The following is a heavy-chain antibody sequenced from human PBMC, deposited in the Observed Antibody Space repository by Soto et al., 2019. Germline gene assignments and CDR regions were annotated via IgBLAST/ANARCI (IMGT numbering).Heavy chain of an antibody. D-gene: IGHD3-10*01. CDR2: ISYDGSNK. CDR3: AKGLRAPPDAFDI. CDR1: GFTFSSYG. Sequence: PGGSLRLSCAASGFTFSSYGMHWVRQAPGKGLEWVAVISYDGSNKYYADSVKGRFTISRDNSKNTLYLQMNSLRAEDTAVYYCAKGLRAPPDAFDIWGQGTMVTVSS. J-gene: IGHJ3*02. V-gene: IGHV3-30*18.